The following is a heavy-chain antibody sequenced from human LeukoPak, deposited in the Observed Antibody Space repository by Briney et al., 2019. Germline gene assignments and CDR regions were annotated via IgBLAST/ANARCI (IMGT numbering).Heavy chain of an antibody. CDR1: GGSISSSNW. CDR2: IYHSGST. CDR3: ARGGGLLWFGEPNWFDP. V-gene: IGHV4-4*02. Sequence: SGTLSLTCAVSGGSISSSNWWSWVRQPPGKGLEWIGEIYHSGSTNYNPSLKSRVTISVDKSKNQFSLKLSSVAAADTAVYYYARGGGLLWFGEPNWFDPWGQGTLVTVSS. J-gene: IGHJ5*02. D-gene: IGHD3-10*01.